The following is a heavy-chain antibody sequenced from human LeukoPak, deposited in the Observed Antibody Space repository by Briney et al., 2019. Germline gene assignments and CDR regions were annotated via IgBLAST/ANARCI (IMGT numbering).Heavy chain of an antibody. CDR2: FDPEDGET. D-gene: IGHD3-10*01. Sequence: ASVKVSCKVSGYTLTELSMHWVRQAPGKGLEWMGGFDPEDGETIYAQKFQGRVTMTEDTSTDTAYMELSSLRSEDTAVYYCATSMVRGVHPFFQHWGQGTLVTVSS. V-gene: IGHV1-24*01. CDR3: ATSMVRGVHPFFQH. CDR1: GYTLTELS. J-gene: IGHJ1*01.